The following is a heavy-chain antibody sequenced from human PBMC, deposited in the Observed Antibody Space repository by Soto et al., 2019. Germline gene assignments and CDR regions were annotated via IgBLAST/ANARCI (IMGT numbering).Heavy chain of an antibody. D-gene: IGHD1-26*01. J-gene: IGHJ4*02. V-gene: IGHV3-43*01. CDR2: ISGRGAST. CDR1: GFTFIGYT. CDR3: AKDGGAVGAGHFDY. Sequence: PGGPLRLSCPASGFTFIGYTMPWVRHAPGKGLEWVSGISGRGASTNYADSVKGRFTISREKSKSTLYLQMNSLRTEDTRLYNCAKDGGAVGAGHFDYWGKGTRVTVS.